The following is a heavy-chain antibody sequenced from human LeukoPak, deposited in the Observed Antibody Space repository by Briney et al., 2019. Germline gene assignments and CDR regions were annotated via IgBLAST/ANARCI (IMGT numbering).Heavy chain of an antibody. CDR3: AKGSTGPYGDYSIEFDY. V-gene: IGHV3-74*01. CDR2: INSDGSST. Sequence: PGGSLRLSCAASGFTFSSYWMHWVRQAPGKGLVWVSRINSDGSSTSYADSVKGRFTISRDNAKNSLYLQMNSLRAEDMALYYCAKGSTGPYGDYSIEFDYWGQGTLVTVSS. J-gene: IGHJ4*02. CDR1: GFTFSSYW. D-gene: IGHD4-17*01.